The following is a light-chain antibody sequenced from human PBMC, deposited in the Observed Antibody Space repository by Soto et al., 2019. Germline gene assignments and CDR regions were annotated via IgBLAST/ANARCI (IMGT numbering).Light chain of an antibody. Sequence: DIQMTQSPYSLSAAVGDRVTIACRASQNINTYLNWYQQKAGKAPEVLIYDASGLRSGVPSRFTGSRSATDFTLTITSLQREDAGTYFCQQTFSPDVTFGGGTKVDIK. CDR1: QNINTY. J-gene: IGKJ4*01. CDR2: DAS. V-gene: IGKV1-39*01. CDR3: QQTFSPDVT.